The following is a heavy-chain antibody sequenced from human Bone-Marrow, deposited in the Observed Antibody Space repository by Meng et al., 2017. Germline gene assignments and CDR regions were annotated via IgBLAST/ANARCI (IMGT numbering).Heavy chain of an antibody. Sequence: GESLKISCAASGFTFSSYEMNWVRQAPGKGLEWVSYISSSGSTIYYADSVKGRFTISRDNAKNSLYLQMNSLRAEDTAVYYCARGDYGGNSIPNWFDPWGQGTLVPSPQ. D-gene: IGHD4-23*01. J-gene: IGHJ5*02. CDR3: ARGDYGGNSIPNWFDP. CDR1: GFTFSSYE. V-gene: IGHV3-48*03. CDR2: ISSSGSTI.